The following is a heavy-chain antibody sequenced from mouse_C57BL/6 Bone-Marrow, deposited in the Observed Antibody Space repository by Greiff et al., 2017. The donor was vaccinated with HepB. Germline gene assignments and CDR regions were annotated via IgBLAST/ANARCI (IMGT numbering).Heavy chain of an antibody. CDR3: ARPAGTDWYFDV. V-gene: IGHV1-64*01. CDR1: GYTFTSYW. J-gene: IGHJ1*03. CDR2: IHPNSGST. D-gene: IGHD4-1*01. Sequence: QVQLQQPGAELVKPGASVKLSCKASGYTFTSYWMHWVKQRPGQGLEWIGMIHPNSGSTNYNEKFKSKATLTVDKSSSTAYMQLSSLTSEDSAVYYCARPAGTDWYFDVRGTGTTVTVSS.